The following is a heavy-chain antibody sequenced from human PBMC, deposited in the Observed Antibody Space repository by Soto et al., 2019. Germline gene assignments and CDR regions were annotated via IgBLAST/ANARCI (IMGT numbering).Heavy chain of an antibody. V-gene: IGHV2-5*02. CDR1: GFSLSTSGVG. CDR3: AHRPSYCSGGSCYSGFDY. J-gene: IGHJ4*02. D-gene: IGHD2-15*01. Sequence: SGPTLVXPTQTLTLTCTFSGFSLSTSGVGVGWIRQPPGKALEWLALIYWDDDKRYSPSLKSRLTITKDTSKNQVVLTMTNMDPVDTATYYCAHRPSYCSGGSCYSGFDYWGQGTLVTVSS. CDR2: IYWDDDK.